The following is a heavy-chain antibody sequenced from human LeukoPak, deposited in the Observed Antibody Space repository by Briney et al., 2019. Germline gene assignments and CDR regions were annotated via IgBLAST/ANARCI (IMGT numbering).Heavy chain of an antibody. CDR2: ITSDSRYI. CDR3: AKFLLGIAVAAATFDY. V-gene: IGHV3-21*04. J-gene: IGHJ4*02. Sequence: GGSLRLSCAASGFTFSSYNMNWVRQAPGKGLEWVSSITSDSRYIYYADSVKGRFTISRDNAKNSLYLQMNSLRAEDTAVYYCAKFLLGIAVAAATFDYWGQGTLVTVSS. D-gene: IGHD6-19*01. CDR1: GFTFSSYN.